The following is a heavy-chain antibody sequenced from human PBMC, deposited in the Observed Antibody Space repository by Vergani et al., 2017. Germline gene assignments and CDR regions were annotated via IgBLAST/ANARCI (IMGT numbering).Heavy chain of an antibody. Sequence: EVQVVESGGGLIKPGGSLRLSCVVSGITFKNAWINWVRQAPGKGLEWIGRIRSKNDGGTADYAAPLKGRFTISRDDSKDSAFLLVNNLKTEDTAVYYCTTLLCSSTSCYTTLYYYYYYMDVWGKGTTVTVSS. CDR2: IRSKNDGGTA. CDR3: TTLLCSSTSCYTTLYYYYYYMDV. J-gene: IGHJ6*03. D-gene: IGHD2-2*02. V-gene: IGHV3-15*01. CDR1: GITFKNAW.